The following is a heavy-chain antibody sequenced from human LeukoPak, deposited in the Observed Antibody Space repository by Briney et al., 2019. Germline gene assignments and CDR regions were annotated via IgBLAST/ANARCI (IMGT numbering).Heavy chain of an antibody. D-gene: IGHD5-12*01. V-gene: IGHV3-21*01. Sequence: KSGGSLRLSCAASGFTFSSYSMNWVRQAPGKGLEWVSSISRTGSYIYYADLVKGRFTISRDNAKNSLYLQMNSLRAEDTAVYYCARVKEASAFDVRGQGTMVTVSS. CDR1: GFTFSSYS. CDR3: ARVKEASAFDV. CDR2: ISRTGSYI. J-gene: IGHJ3*01.